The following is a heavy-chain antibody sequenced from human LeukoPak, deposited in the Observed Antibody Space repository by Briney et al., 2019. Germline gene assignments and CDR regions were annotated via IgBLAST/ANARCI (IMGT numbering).Heavy chain of an antibody. CDR3: ARAEAWNPPDY. J-gene: IGHJ4*02. D-gene: IGHD1-1*01. CDR2: INPTGGST. Sequence: GASVKVSCKASGFTFTGYYIHWVRQAPGQGLEWMGIINPTGGSTTYAQKFQGRVTVTRDMSTSTVYMELSSLTSEDTAVYYCARAEAWNPPDYWGQGTLVTVSS. CDR1: GFTFTGYY. V-gene: IGHV1-46*01.